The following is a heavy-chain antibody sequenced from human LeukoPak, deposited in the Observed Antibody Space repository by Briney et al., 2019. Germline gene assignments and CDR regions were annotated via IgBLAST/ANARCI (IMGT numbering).Heavy chain of an antibody. D-gene: IGHD2-2*02. CDR2: TYYRSKWYS. CDR1: GDSVSSNSAA. Sequence: SQTLSLTCAISGDSVSSNSAAWNWIRQSPSRGLEWLGRTYYRSKWYSDYGVSVKSRITINPDTSKNHFSLQLNSVTPEDTAVYYCARGFPSCYTFDYWGQGTLVTVSS. V-gene: IGHV6-1*01. J-gene: IGHJ4*02. CDR3: ARGFPSCYTFDY.